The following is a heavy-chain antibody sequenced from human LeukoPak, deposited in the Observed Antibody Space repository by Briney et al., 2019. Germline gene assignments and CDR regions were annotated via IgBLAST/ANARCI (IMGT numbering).Heavy chain of an antibody. CDR3: ARDRSSDWHFDF. D-gene: IGHD6-19*01. V-gene: IGHV3-21*01. CDR2: ISGSTSYI. Sequence: GGSLRLSCAASGFTFSHYNMNWVRQAPGKGLEWVSSISGSTSYIYYADSAKGRFTVSRDNAKNSLFLQMNSLRAEDTAVYYCARDRSSDWHFDFWGPGAPVTVSS. CDR1: GFTFSHYN. J-gene: IGHJ4*02.